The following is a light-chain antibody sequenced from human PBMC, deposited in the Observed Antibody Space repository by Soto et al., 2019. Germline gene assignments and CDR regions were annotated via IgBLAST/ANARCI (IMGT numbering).Light chain of an antibody. J-gene: IGKJ3*01. Sequence: EIVLTQSPGTLSLSPGERGTLSCRASQSVSSSYLDWFQQRPGQAPRLLIYSASSRATGIPDRFSGSGSGRDFTLTISRLEPEDSAVYYCQQFGDSQFTFGPGTKVDIK. CDR3: QQFGDSQFT. V-gene: IGKV3-20*01. CDR2: SAS. CDR1: QSVSSSY.